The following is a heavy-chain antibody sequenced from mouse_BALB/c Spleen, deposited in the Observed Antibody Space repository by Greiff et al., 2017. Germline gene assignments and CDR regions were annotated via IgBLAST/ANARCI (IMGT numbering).Heavy chain of an antibody. CDR3: TGYGGAY. V-gene: IGHV1S22*01. Sequence: LQQPGSELVRPGASVKLSCKASGYTFTSYWMHWVKQRPRQGLEWIGNIYPGSGSTNYDEKFKSKATLTVDTSSSTAYMQLSSLTSEDSAVYYCTGYGGAYWGQGTLVTVSA. CDR2: IYPGSGST. J-gene: IGHJ3*01. CDR1: GYTFTSYW. D-gene: IGHD1-1*01.